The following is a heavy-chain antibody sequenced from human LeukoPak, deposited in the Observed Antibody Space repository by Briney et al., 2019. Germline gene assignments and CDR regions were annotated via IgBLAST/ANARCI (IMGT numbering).Heavy chain of an antibody. Sequence: GGSLRLSCAASGFSFSTYAMHWVRQAPGKGLEWVALISYDGSNKYYADSVKGRFTISRDNAKNSLYLQMNSLRVEDTALYYCARRAPSHDFDDWGQGTLVTASS. V-gene: IGHV3-30*04. CDR2: ISYDGSNK. J-gene: IGHJ4*02. CDR1: GFSFSTYA. CDR3: ARRAPSHDFDD.